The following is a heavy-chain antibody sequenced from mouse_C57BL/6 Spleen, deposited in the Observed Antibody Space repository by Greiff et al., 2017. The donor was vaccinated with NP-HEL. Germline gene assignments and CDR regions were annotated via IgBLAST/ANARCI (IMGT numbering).Heavy chain of an antibody. J-gene: IGHJ1*03. CDR3: ARGGYIYDYDVWYFEV. Sequence: QVQLQQPGAELVRPGTSVKLSCKASGYTFTSYWMHWVKQRPGQGLEWIGVIDPSDSYTNYNQKFKGKATLTVDTSSSTAYMQLSSLTSEDSAVYYCARGGYIYDYDVWYFEVWGTGTTVTVSS. CDR1: GYTFTSYW. V-gene: IGHV1-59*01. D-gene: IGHD2-4*01. CDR2: IDPSDSYT.